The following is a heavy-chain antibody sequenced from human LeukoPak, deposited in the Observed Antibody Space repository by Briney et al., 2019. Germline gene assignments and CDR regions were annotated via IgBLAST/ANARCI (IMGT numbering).Heavy chain of an antibody. CDR2: MFYSGIT. V-gene: IGHV4-39*01. Sequence: SETLSLTCSVSGGSISSSDYYWGWIRQPPGKGLEWIGTMFYSGITYYSPSLKSRVTISVDTSKNQFSLKLSSVTAADTAVYFCARRGSSGVVITNFDYWGQGTLVTVSS. D-gene: IGHD3-3*01. CDR3: ARRGSSGVVITNFDY. CDR1: GGSISSSDYY. J-gene: IGHJ4*02.